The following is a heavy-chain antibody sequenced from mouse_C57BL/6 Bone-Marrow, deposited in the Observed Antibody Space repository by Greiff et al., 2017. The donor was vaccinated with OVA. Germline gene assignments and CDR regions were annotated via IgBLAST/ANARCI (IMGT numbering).Heavy chain of an antibody. CDR3: ASIYSYGT. CDR1: GFTFSSYT. V-gene: IGHV5-9*01. J-gene: IGHJ3*01. D-gene: IGHD1-1*01. Sequence: EVQRVESGGGLVKPGGSLKLSCAASGFTFSSYTMSWVRQTPEKRLEWVATISGGGGNTYYPDSVKGRFTISRDNAKNTLYLQMSSLRSEDTALYYCASIYSYGTRGQGTLVTVSA. CDR2: ISGGGGNT.